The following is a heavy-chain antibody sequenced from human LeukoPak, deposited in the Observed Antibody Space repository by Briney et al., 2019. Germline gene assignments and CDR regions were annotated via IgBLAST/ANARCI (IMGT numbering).Heavy chain of an antibody. Sequence: GGSLRLSCAASGFTFSSYAMSWVRQAPGKGLEWVSGISGSDGSTNYAGSVKGRFTISRENSKNTLYLQMNSLRAEDTAVYYCAKDSAKKYDDYWGQGTLVTVSS. J-gene: IGHJ4*02. CDR1: GFTFSSYA. D-gene: IGHD2/OR15-2a*01. CDR2: ISGSDGST. CDR3: AKDSAKKYDDY. V-gene: IGHV3-23*01.